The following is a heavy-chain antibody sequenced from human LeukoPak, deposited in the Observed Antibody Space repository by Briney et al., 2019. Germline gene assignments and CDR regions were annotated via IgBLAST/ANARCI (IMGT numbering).Heavy chain of an antibody. Sequence: SETLSLTCTVSGGSISSYYWSWIRQPPGKGLEWIGYIYYSGSTNYNPSLKSRVTISVDTSKNQFSLKLSSVTAADTAVYYCARLDTAMVKTYYYYGMDVWGQGTTVTVSS. CDR3: ARLDTAMVKTYYYYGMDV. J-gene: IGHJ6*02. D-gene: IGHD5-18*01. CDR2: IYYSGST. V-gene: IGHV4-59*01. CDR1: GGSISSYY.